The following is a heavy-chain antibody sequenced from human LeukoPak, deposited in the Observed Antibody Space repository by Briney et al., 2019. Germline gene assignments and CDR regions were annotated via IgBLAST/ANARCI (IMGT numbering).Heavy chain of an antibody. V-gene: IGHV4-34*01. D-gene: IGHD3-22*01. J-gene: IGHJ4*02. CDR3: ARLLGSHDRSGYYPDY. CDR1: GGSFSGYY. CDR2: INHSGST. Sequence: SETLSLTFAVYGGSFSGYYWSWIRQPPGKGLGWIGEINHSGSTNYNPSLKSRVTISVDTSKNQFTLKLSSVTAEDTAVYYCARLLGSHDRSGYYPDYWGQGTLVTVSS.